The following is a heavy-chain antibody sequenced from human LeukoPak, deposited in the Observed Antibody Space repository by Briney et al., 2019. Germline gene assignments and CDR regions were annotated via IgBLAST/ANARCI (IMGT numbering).Heavy chain of an antibody. V-gene: IGHV1-2*02. CDR3: ARAGWLQYYYFDY. Sequence: ASVKVSCKASGYTFSGYYMHWVRQAPGQGLERMGWINPNTGGTNYAQKFQGRVTMTRDTSISTTYRELSRLRSDDTAVYYCARAGWLQYYYFDYWGQGTLVTVSS. J-gene: IGHJ4*02. CDR1: GYTFSGYY. CDR2: INPNTGGT. D-gene: IGHD5-24*01.